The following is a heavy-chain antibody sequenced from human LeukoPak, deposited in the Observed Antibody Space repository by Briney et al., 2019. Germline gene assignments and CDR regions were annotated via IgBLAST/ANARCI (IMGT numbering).Heavy chain of an antibody. D-gene: IGHD2-21*02. CDR1: GYTLTELS. Sequence: ASVKVSCKVSGYTLTELSMHWVRQAPGKGLEWLGGFDPEDGETIYAQKFQGRVTMTEDTSTDTAYMELSNLRSEDTAVYYCATAYCGGDCYPKDAFDIWGQGTMVTVSS. V-gene: IGHV1-24*01. CDR2: FDPEDGET. J-gene: IGHJ3*02. CDR3: ATAYCGGDCYPKDAFDI.